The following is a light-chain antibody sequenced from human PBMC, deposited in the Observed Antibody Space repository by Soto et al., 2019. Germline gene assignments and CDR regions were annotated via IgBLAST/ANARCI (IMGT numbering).Light chain of an antibody. CDR1: QSVSTN. CDR3: HQYNDWGT. CDR2: GAS. J-gene: IGKJ1*01. V-gene: IGKV3-15*01. Sequence: ETVVTQSPATLSVSPGERATLSCRASQSVSTNLAWYQQKPGQAPRLLIYGASSRASGVPARFSGSGSGTAFTLTVSSLQSEDFAIYYCHQYNDWGTFGPGTKVDIK.